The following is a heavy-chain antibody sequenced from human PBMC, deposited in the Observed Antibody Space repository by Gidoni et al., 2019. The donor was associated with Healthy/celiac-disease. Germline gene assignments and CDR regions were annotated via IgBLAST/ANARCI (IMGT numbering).Heavy chain of an antibody. V-gene: IGHV1-2*04. D-gene: IGHD4-17*01. CDR2: SNPNSGGT. CDR1: GYTFTGYY. CDR3: AREVDMTTGNFDY. J-gene: IGHJ4*02. Sequence: QVQLVQSGAEVKKPGASVKVSCKASGYTFTGYYMHWVRQAPGKGLEWMGWSNPNSGGTNYAQKFQGWVTMTRDTSISTAYMELSRLRSDDTSVYYCAREVDMTTGNFDYWGQGTLVTVSS.